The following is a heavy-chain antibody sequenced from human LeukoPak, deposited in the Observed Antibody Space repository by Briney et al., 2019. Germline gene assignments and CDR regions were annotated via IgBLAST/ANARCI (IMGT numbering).Heavy chain of an antibody. CDR3: VRTGTLPYYYYYGMDV. Sequence: GASVKVSCKASGGTFSSYAISWVRQAPGQGLEWMGGIIPIFGTANYAQKFQGRVTITADESTSTAYMELSSLRSEDTAVYYCVRTGTLPYYYYYGMDVWGKGTTVTVSS. CDR1: GGTFSSYA. CDR2: IIPIFGTA. J-gene: IGHJ6*04. V-gene: IGHV1-69*13. D-gene: IGHD1-7*01.